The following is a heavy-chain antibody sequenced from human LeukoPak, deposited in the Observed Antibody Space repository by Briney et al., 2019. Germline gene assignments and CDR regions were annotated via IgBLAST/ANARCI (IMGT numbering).Heavy chain of an antibody. V-gene: IGHV1-18*01. CDR1: GYTFTSYG. Sequence: ASVKVSCKASGYTFTSYGISWVRQAPGQGLEWMGWISAYNGNTNYAQKLQGRVTMTTDTSTSTAYMELRSLRSDDTAVYHCARDPAVAGEYYFDYWGQGTLVTVSS. CDR2: ISAYNGNT. D-gene: IGHD6-19*01. CDR3: ARDPAVAGEYYFDY. J-gene: IGHJ4*02.